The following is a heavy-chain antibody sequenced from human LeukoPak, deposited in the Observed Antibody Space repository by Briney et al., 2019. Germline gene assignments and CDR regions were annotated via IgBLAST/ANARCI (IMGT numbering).Heavy chain of an antibody. CDR3: ARVGIGPFDY. J-gene: IGHJ4*02. D-gene: IGHD3-10*01. V-gene: IGHV4-38-2*02. CDR2: IYHSGST. Sequence: SETLSLTCTVSGYSISSGYYWGWIRQPPGKGLEWIGSIYHSGSTYYNPSLKSRVTISVDTSKNQFSLKLSSVTAADTAVYYCARVGIGPFDYWGQGTLVTVSS. CDR1: GYSISSGYY.